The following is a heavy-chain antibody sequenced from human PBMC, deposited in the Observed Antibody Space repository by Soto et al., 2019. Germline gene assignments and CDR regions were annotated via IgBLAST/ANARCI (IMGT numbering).Heavy chain of an antibody. Sequence: GGSLRLSCAASGFTFDSYAMSWVRQAPGKGLEWVSSISRSADKSYYADSVKGRFAISRDNSKNTLYLQMNSLSAEDTAIYFCAKDSGAEAVFNWFGPWGQGTLVTVSS. V-gene: IGHV3-23*01. D-gene: IGHD6-13*01. CDR1: GFTFDSYA. CDR2: ISRSADKS. CDR3: AKDSGAEAVFNWFGP. J-gene: IGHJ5*02.